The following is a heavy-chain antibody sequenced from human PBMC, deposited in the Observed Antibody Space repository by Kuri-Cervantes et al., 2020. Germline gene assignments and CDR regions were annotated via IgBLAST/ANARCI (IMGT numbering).Heavy chain of an antibody. CDR3: ARAGEAHTSGWNFDS. J-gene: IGHJ4*02. Sequence: GESLKISCAASGFTFSSYGMHWVRQAPGKGLEWVAVIWYNGSNKHYADSVKGRFTISRDNSKNTLYLQMNSLRAEDTAVYYCARAGEAHTSGWNFDSWGQGTLVTVSS. V-gene: IGHV3-33*08. CDR1: GFTFSSYG. CDR2: IWYNGSNK. D-gene: IGHD6-19*01.